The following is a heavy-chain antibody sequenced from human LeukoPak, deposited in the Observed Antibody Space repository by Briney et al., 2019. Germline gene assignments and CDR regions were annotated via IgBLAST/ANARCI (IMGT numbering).Heavy chain of an antibody. CDR1: GFTFSDYY. D-gene: IGHD3-22*01. Sequence: GGSLRLSCAASGFTFSDYYMSWIRQAPGKGLALVSYISSNGSTIYYADSVKGRFTISRDNAKNSLYLQMNSLRAEDTAVYYCARHYDSSGYYYPNYYYYGMDVWGQGTTVTVSS. V-gene: IGHV3-11*01. J-gene: IGHJ6*02. CDR3: ARHYDSSGYYYPNYYYYGMDV. CDR2: ISSNGSTI.